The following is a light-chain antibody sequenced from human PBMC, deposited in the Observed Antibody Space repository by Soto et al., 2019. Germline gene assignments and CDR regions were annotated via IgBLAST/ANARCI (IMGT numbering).Light chain of an antibody. CDR1: QSISSY. V-gene: IGKV1-39*01. CDR3: QQSYSTPPWT. CDR2: AAS. J-gene: IGKJ1*01. Sequence: IQMTQSPSSLSASVGDRVTITCRASQSISSYLNWYQQKPGKAPKLLIYAASSLQSGVPSRFSGSGSGTDFTLTISSLQPEDFATYYCQQSYSTPPWTFGQGTKWIS.